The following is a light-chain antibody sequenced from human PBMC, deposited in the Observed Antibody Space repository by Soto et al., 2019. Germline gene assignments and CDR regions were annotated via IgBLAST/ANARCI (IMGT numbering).Light chain of an antibody. CDR1: QSVSSG. J-gene: IGKJ1*01. Sequence: EIMMAQSPATLSVSPGERATHSCRAIQSVSSGLAWYQHKPGQAPRLLISGASSRAADIPDRFSGSGSGTDFTLTISSLEPEDFAVYYCQQRSNWPPTWTFGQGTKVDIK. CDR2: GAS. CDR3: QQRSNWPPTWT. V-gene: IGKV3-11*01.